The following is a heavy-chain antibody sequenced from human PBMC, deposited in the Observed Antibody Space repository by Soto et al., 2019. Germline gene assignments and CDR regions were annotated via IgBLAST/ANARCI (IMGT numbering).Heavy chain of an antibody. D-gene: IGHD6-6*01. CDR3: AKVEYSSSRYYYYYGMDV. CDR2: ISYDGSNK. Sequence: GGSLRLSCAASGFTFSSYGMHWVRQAPGKGLEWVAVISYDGSNKYYADSVKGRFTISRDNSKNTLYLQMNSLRAEDTAVYYCAKVEYSSSRYYYYYGMDVWGQGTTVTVSS. CDR1: GFTFSSYG. J-gene: IGHJ6*02. V-gene: IGHV3-30*18.